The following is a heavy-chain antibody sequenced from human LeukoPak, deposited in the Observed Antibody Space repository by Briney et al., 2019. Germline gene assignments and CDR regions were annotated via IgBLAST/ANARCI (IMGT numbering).Heavy chain of an antibody. CDR1: GFTFSNAW. J-gene: IGHJ4*02. D-gene: IGHD6-19*01. Sequence: GGSLRLSCAASGFTFSNAWMSWVRQAPGKGLEWVGRIKSKTDGGTTDHAAPVKGRFTISRDDSKNTLYLQMNSLKTEDTAVYYCTTDPIAVAGTGDYWGQGTLVTVSS. CDR3: TTDPIAVAGTGDY. V-gene: IGHV3-15*01. CDR2: IKSKTDGGTT.